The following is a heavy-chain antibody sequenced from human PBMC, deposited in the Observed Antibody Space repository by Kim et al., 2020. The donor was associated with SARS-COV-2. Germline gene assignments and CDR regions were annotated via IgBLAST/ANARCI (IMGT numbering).Heavy chain of an antibody. Sequence: GGSLRLSCVASGFRFSSHAMTWVRQAPGKGLERVSIISGGGDTIYYADSVKGRFTVSRDNSKNTLYLQMNSLRAEDTALYFCAKDQSRNYYYYSGMDVWG. CDR1: GFRFSSHA. CDR3: AKDQSRNYYYYSGMDV. J-gene: IGHJ6*01. D-gene: IGHD1-1*01. CDR2: ISGGGDTI. V-gene: IGHV3-23*01.